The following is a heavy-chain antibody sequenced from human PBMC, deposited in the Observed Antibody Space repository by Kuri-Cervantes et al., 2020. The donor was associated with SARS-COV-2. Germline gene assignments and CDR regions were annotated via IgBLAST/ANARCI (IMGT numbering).Heavy chain of an antibody. D-gene: IGHD5-24*01. Sequence: APGKGLEWVAVISYDGSNKYYADSVKGRFTISRDNSKNTLYLQMNSLRAEDTAVYYCATAGDGLNYYYYMDVWGKGTTVTVSS. CDR3: ATAGDGLNYYYYMDV. V-gene: IGHV3-30-3*01. CDR2: ISYDGSNK. J-gene: IGHJ6*03.